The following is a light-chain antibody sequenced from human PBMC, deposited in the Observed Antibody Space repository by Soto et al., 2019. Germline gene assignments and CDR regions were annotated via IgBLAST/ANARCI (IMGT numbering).Light chain of an antibody. J-gene: IGKJ5*01. Sequence: EIVMTQSPATLSVYPGARVTLSCRACQSVSSNLAWYWQKPGQAPRLLIFGASTRATGIPARLSGSGSGTEFTLTISSLQSEDFAVYYCQQDSNWPPITVGQGTRLEIK. V-gene: IGKV3-15*01. CDR1: QSVSSN. CDR2: GAS. CDR3: QQDSNWPPIT.